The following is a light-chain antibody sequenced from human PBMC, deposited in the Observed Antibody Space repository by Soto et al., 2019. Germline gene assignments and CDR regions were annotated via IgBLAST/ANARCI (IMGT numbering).Light chain of an antibody. CDR1: SRDVGNYIN. Sequence: QSALTQPASVSGSPGQSITISCTGTSRDVGNYINVSWYQQHPGKAPKLMIYEVSNRPSGVSNRFSGSKSGNTASLTISGLQAEDEADYYCSSYTSSSTWVFGGGTKLTVL. V-gene: IGLV2-14*01. CDR3: SSYTSSSTWV. J-gene: IGLJ3*02. CDR2: EVS.